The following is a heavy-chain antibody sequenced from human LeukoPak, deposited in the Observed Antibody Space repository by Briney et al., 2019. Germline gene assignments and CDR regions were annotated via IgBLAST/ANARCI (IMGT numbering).Heavy chain of an antibody. V-gene: IGHV3-48*01. CDR1: GFTFSSYS. Sequence: GGSLRLSCAASGFTFSSYSMNWVRQAPGKGLEWVSYISSSSSTIYYADSVKGRFTISRDNAKNSLYLQMNSLRAEDTAVYYCARGKVVAAAGTFRYWGQGTLVTVSS. D-gene: IGHD6-13*01. CDR3: ARGKVVAAAGTFRY. J-gene: IGHJ4*02. CDR2: ISSSSSTI.